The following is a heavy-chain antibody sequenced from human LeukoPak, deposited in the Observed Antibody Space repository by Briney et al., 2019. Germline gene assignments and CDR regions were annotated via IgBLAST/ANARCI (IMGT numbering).Heavy chain of an antibody. Sequence: GGSLRLSCAASGFTFSSYSMNWARQAPGKGLEWVSSISSSSSYIYYADSVKGRFTISRDNAKNSLYLQMNSLRAEDTAVYYCARDLIIPSTMIGSLEYWGQGTLVTVSS. V-gene: IGHV3-21*01. J-gene: IGHJ4*02. CDR2: ISSSSSYI. D-gene: IGHD3-22*01. CDR3: ARDLIIPSTMIGSLEY. CDR1: GFTFSSYS.